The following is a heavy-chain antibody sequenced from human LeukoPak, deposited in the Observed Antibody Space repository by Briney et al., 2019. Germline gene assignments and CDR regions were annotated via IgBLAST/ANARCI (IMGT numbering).Heavy chain of an antibody. J-gene: IGHJ6*03. CDR2: IYYSGST. Sequence: SQTLSLTCTVSGGSISSGSYYWSWIRQPPGKGLEWIGYIYYSGSTNYNPSLKSRVTISVDTSKNQFSLKLSSVTAADTAVYYCARGGYSYGYYYYYYMDVWGKGTTVTISS. CDR3: ARGGYSYGYYYYYYMDV. D-gene: IGHD5-18*01. V-gene: IGHV4-61*01. CDR1: GGSISSGSYY.